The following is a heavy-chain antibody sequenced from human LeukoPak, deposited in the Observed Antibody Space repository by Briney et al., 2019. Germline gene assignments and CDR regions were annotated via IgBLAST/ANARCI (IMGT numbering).Heavy chain of an antibody. J-gene: IGHJ5*02. V-gene: IGHV4-34*01. CDR1: GGSFSGYY. CDR3: ARGGLYYDFWSGYSRDNWFDP. Sequence: KPSETLSLTCAVYGGSFSGYYWSWIHQPPGKGLEWIGEINHSGSTNYNPSLKSRVTISVDTSKNQFSLKLSSVTAADTAVYYCARGGLYYDFWSGYSRDNWFDPWGQGTLVTVSS. D-gene: IGHD3-3*01. CDR2: INHSGST.